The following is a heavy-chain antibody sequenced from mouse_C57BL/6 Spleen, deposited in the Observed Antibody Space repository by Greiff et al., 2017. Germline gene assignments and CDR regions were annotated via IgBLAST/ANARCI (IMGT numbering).Heavy chain of an antibody. CDR2: INPGSGGP. Sequence: VQLQQSGAELVRPGTSVKVSCKASGYAFTNYSIAWVKQRPGQGLEWLGVINPGSGGPTYNERFKGTATLTADKSTSTAYMQLSSLTSVDSPVYFCARLTTVVDPYIDYWGQGTTLTVSS. CDR3: ARLTTVVDPYIDY. J-gene: IGHJ2*01. CDR1: GYAFTNYS. D-gene: IGHD1-1*01. V-gene: IGHV1-54*01.